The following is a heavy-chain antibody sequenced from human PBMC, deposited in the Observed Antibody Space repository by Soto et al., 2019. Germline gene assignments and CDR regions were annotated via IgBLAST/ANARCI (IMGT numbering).Heavy chain of an antibody. D-gene: IGHD1-26*01. V-gene: IGHV4-61*01. Sequence: QVQLQESGPGLMKPSETLSLTCTVSGASVSSGSNYWSWIRQPPGKGLEWIGYIYYSGSTSYNPSLKSRVTISADTSKNQFSLKLSSVTAADTAVYYCAKDYVSRLGGSGNGFDYWGQGTLVTVSS. CDR3: AKDYVSRLGGSGNGFDY. CDR1: GASVSSGSNY. J-gene: IGHJ4*02. CDR2: IYYSGST.